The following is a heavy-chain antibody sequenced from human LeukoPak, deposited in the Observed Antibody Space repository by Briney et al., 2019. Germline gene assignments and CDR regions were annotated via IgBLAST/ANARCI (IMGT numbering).Heavy chain of an antibody. CDR1: GFTVSNDF. CDR3: TRDAPAGGQLDS. D-gene: IGHD3-10*01. J-gene: IGHJ4*02. V-gene: IGHV3-66*01. CDR2: IFDVGDT. Sequence: PGGSLRLSCAASGFTVSNDFMNWVRQPPGKGLEWVVVIFDVGDTYYAHSLKDRFTISRDNYKNTLYLQMNSLRVEDTAVYYCTRDAPAGGQLDSWGQGTLVTVSS.